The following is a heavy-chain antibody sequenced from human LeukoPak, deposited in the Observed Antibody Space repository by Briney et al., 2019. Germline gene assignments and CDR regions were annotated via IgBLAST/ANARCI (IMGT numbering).Heavy chain of an antibody. CDR2: IYGAGST. V-gene: IGHV3-66*01. CDR3: ARDGGPGGMSEFDY. CDR1: GFSVSTNY. J-gene: IGHJ4*02. D-gene: IGHD1-26*01. Sequence: PGGSLRLSCVPSGFSVSTNYMSWVRQAPGKGLEWVSVIYGAGSTLYADSVKGRFIISRDNFLNTLYLQMNSLRAEDTGIYYCARDGGPGGMSEFDYWGQGTLVTVSS.